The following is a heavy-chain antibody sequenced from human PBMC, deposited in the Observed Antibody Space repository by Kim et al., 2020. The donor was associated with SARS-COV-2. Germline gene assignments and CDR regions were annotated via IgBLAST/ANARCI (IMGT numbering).Heavy chain of an antibody. J-gene: IGHJ6*02. CDR3: ARDLVVYYDSSGYRVIYYYYGMDV. CDR2: ISAYNGNT. CDR1: GYTFTSYG. D-gene: IGHD3-22*01. Sequence: ASVKVSCKASGYTFTSYGISWVRQAPGQGLEWMGWISAYNGNTNYAQKLQGRVTMTTDTSTSTAYMELRSLRSDDTAVYYCARDLVVYYDSSGYRVIYYYYGMDVWGQGTTVTVSS. V-gene: IGHV1-18*01.